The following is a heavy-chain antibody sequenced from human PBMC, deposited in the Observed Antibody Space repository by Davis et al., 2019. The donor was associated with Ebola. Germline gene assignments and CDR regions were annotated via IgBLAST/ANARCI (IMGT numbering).Heavy chain of an antibody. CDR3: ARMGMVRGVIVYYYYGMDV. V-gene: IGHV4-34*01. CDR1: GGSFRGYY. CDR2: INHSGST. Sequence: MPSETLSLPCALYGGSFRGYYWSWIRQPPGKGLEWIGEINHSGSTNYNPSLKSRVTISVDTSKNQFSLKLSSVTAADTAVYYCARMGMVRGVIVYYYYGMDVWGQGTTVTVSS. D-gene: IGHD3-10*01. J-gene: IGHJ6*02.